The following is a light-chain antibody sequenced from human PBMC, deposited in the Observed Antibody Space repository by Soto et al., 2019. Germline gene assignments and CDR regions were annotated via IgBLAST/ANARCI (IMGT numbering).Light chain of an antibody. CDR3: QQLNSYPPWT. CDR1: QGISSY. Sequence: DVRLTQSKTFLSASVGDRVTITWRASQGISSYLAWYQQKPGKAPKLLIYAASTLQSGVPSRFSGSGSGTEFPLTISSLQPEDFATYYCQQLNSYPPWTFGQGTKVDIK. J-gene: IGKJ1*01. V-gene: IGKV1-9*01. CDR2: AAS.